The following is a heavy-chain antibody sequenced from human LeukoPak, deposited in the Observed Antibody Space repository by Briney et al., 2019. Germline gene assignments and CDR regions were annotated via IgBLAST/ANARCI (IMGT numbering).Heavy chain of an antibody. J-gene: IGHJ4*02. CDR2: IYYSGST. V-gene: IGHV4-61*05. CDR3: ARHVEGQLAPGDY. CDR1: GGSISSSSYY. D-gene: IGHD6-6*01. Sequence: KPSETLSLTCTVSGGSISSSSYYWSWIRQPPGKGLEWIGYIYYSGSTNYNPSLKSRVTISVDASKNQFSLKLSSVTAADTAVYYCARHVEGQLAPGDYWGQGTLVTVSS.